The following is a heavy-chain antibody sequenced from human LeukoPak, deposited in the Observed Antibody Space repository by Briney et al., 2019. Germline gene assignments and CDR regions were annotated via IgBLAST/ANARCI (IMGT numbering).Heavy chain of an antibody. CDR2: ISSSGSTI. Sequence: GGSLRLSCAASGFTFSSYEMNWVRQAPGKGLEWVSYISSSGSTIYYADSVKGRFTISRDNAKSSLYLQMNSLRAEDTAVYYCARDGGDILTGYDYWGQGTLVTVSS. V-gene: IGHV3-48*03. CDR1: GFTFSSYE. J-gene: IGHJ4*02. D-gene: IGHD3-9*01. CDR3: ARDGGDILTGYDY.